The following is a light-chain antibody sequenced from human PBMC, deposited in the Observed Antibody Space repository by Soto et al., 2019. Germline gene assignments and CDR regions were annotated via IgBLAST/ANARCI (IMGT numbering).Light chain of an antibody. CDR1: KLGDKY. V-gene: IGLV3-1*01. CDR3: QAWDSSLYV. J-gene: IGLJ1*01. Sequence: SYELTQPPSVSVSPGQTASITCSGDKLGDKYACWYQQKPGQSPVLVIYQDSKRPSGIPERFSGSNSGNTATLTISGTQAMDEADYYCQAWDSSLYVFGTGTMLTVL. CDR2: QDS.